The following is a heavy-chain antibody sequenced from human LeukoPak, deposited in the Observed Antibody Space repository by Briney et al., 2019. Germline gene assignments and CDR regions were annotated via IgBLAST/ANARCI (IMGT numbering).Heavy chain of an antibody. Sequence: GGSLRLSCSAPGFTFGRYAMHWVRQAPGEGLEYVSGINDNGGRTHYGDSVKGRFSISRDNSKNTLHLQMSTLRAEDTALYYCVKGVGGSDAFDYWGQGVLVTVAS. CDR3: VKGVGGSDAFDY. CDR1: GFTFGRYA. CDR2: INDNGGRT. D-gene: IGHD1-26*01. J-gene: IGHJ4*02. V-gene: IGHV3-64D*09.